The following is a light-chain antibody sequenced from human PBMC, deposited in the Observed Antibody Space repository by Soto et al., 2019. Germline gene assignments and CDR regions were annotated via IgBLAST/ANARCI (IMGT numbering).Light chain of an antibody. CDR1: QSISNS. CDR3: QQTFSPPYT. J-gene: IGKJ2*01. V-gene: IGKV1-39*01. CDR2: VAS. Sequence: DIQMTQSLSSLSASVGDTVTITCRASQSISNSLSWYQKKPGQAPKFLIYVASTLQRGVPSRFSGSGSGTDCTLTISSLQPEDVATYYCQQTFSPPYTFGQGTKLEIK.